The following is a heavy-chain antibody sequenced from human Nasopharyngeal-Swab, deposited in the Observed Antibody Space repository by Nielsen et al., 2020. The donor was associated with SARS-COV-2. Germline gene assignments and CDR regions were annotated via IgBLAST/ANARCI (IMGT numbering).Heavy chain of an antibody. V-gene: IGHV3-21*01. Sequence: GGSLRLSCAASGFTFSSYSINWVRQAPGKGLEWVSSISSSSSYIYYADSVKGRFTISRDNAKNSLYLQMNSLRAEDTAVYYCARHDEGSGSLWAFDIWGQGTMVTVSS. CDR2: ISSSSSYI. J-gene: IGHJ3*02. D-gene: IGHD3-10*01. CDR3: ARHDEGSGSLWAFDI. CDR1: GFTFSSYS.